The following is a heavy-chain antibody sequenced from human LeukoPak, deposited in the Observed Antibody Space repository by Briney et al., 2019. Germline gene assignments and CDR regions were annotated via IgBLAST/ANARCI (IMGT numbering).Heavy chain of an antibody. CDR3: SVQGSGWLAGNWFDP. V-gene: IGHV6-1*01. D-gene: IGHD6-19*01. J-gene: IGHJ5*02. CDR2: TYYRFKWYN. Sequence: SQTLSLTCVISGDSVSGSTAAWNWIRQSPSRGLEWLGWTYYRFKWYNDYAVSVKSRIIINPDTSTNQFSLLLNSVTPEGTALYYWSVQGSGWLAGNWFDPWGREPWSPSPQ. CDR1: GDSVSGSTAA.